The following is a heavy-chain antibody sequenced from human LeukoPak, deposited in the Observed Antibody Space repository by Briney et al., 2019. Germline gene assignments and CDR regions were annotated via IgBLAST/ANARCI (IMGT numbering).Heavy chain of an antibody. CDR3: ARDSRTSAPDY. J-gene: IGHJ4*02. Sequence: GGSLRLSCAASGFTFNIYNMNWVRQAPGKGLELVSSISISSSYIYYADSVKGRFTISRDNAKNSLSLQMNSLRAEDTAVYYCARDSRTSAPDYWGQGTLVTVSS. D-gene: IGHD3-16*01. CDR2: ISISSSYI. CDR1: GFTFNIYN. V-gene: IGHV3-21*01.